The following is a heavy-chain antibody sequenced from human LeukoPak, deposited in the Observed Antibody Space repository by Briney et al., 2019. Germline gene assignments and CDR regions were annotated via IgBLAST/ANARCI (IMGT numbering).Heavy chain of an antibody. Sequence: KPSETLSLTCTVSGGSTSSSSYYWGWIRQPPGKGLEWIGNIYYTGRTYYNPSLKSRVTISVDTSKNQFSLELSSVSAADTAVYYCARLYYYDSSGPPLWGQGTLVTVSS. CDR3: ARLYYYDSSGPPL. CDR1: GGSTSSSSYY. J-gene: IGHJ4*02. CDR2: IYYTGRT. V-gene: IGHV4-39*01. D-gene: IGHD3-22*01.